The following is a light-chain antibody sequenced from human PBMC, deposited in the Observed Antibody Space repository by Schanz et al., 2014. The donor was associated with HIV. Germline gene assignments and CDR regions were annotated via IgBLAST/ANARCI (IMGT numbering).Light chain of an antibody. CDR3: QSYDSSLGYV. CDR1: RSNIGAGYD. Sequence: QSVLTQPPSVSGAPGQRVTISCTGSRSNIGAGYDVHWYQHLPGTAPKLLIYGNTNRPSGVPDRFSGSKSGTAASLAISGLQVEDEAEYFCQSYDSSLGYVFGTGTKLTVL. J-gene: IGLJ1*01. V-gene: IGLV1-40*01. CDR2: GNT.